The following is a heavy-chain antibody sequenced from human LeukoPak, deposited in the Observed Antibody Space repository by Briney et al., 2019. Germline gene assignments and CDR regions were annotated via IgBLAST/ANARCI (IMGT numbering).Heavy chain of an antibody. CDR1: GGSFSGYY. V-gene: IGHV4-34*01. CDR2: INHSGST. Sequence: SETLSLTCAVYGGSFSGYYWSWIRQPPGKGLEWIGEINHSGSTNYNPSLKSRVTISVDTSKDQFSLKLSSVTAADTAVYYCARGYDFWSGYYTGEGWFDPWGQGTLVTVSS. D-gene: IGHD3-3*01. CDR3: ARGYDFWSGYYTGEGWFDP. J-gene: IGHJ5*02.